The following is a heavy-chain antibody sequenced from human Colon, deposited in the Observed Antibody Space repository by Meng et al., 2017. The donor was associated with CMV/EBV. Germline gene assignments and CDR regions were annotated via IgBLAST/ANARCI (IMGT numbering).Heavy chain of an antibody. D-gene: IGHD1-26*01. Sequence: QLPVVESGAGGKVPGSSVKVSCKASGGTFSSYAISWVRQAPGQGLEWMGGIIPIFGTANYAQKFQGRVTITADESTSTAYMELSSLRSEDTAVYYCARDIDSAEGYWGQGTLVTVSS. CDR1: GGTFSSYA. CDR3: ARDIDSAEGY. J-gene: IGHJ4*02. V-gene: IGHV1-69*01. CDR2: IIPIFGTA.